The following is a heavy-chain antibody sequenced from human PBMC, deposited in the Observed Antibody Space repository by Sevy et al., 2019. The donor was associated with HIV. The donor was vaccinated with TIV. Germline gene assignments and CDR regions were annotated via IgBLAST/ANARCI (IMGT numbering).Heavy chain of an antibody. V-gene: IGHV3-30-3*01. CDR1: GFIFSTYS. CDR2: ISYDGNNK. CDR3: ARAYSSWFGTVHY. D-gene: IGHD6-13*01. Sequence: GGSLRLSCAASGFIFSTYSMHWVRQDPGKGLEWVAAISYDGNNKYYADSVKGRFTISRDNSKNTLFLQVNSLRPEDTAVYYCARAYSSWFGTVHYWGQGTLVTVSS. J-gene: IGHJ4*02.